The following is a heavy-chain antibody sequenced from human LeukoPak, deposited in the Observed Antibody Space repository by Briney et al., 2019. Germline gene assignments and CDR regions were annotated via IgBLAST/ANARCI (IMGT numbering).Heavy chain of an antibody. J-gene: IGHJ4*02. CDR3: ACLKVRGVIRTFDY. V-gene: IGHV4-59*01. CDR1: GGSISSYY. Sequence: SETLSLTCTVSGGSISSYYWSWIRQPPGKGLDWIGYIYYSGSTNYNPSLKSRVTISVDTSKNQFSLKLSSVTAADTAVYYCACLKVRGVIRTFDYWGQGTLVTVSS. CDR2: IYYSGST. D-gene: IGHD3-10*01.